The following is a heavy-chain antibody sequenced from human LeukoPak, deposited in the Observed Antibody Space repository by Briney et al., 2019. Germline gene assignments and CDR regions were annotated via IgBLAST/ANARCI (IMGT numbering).Heavy chain of an antibody. J-gene: IGHJ3*02. CDR2: IKKDGSEK. CDR1: GFTFSNYW. V-gene: IGHV3-7*01. Sequence: GGSLRLSCAASGFTFSNYWMSWVRQAPGKGLEWVANIKKDGSEKYYVDSVKGRFTISRDNAKNSLYLQMNGLRAEDTAVYYCARDLVVVVVVAATSSAFDIWGQGTMVTVSS. D-gene: IGHD2-15*01. CDR3: ARDLVVVVVVAATSSAFDI.